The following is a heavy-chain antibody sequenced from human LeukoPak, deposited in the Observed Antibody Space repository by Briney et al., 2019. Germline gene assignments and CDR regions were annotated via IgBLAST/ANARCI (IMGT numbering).Heavy chain of an antibody. CDR3: ARHLTMITVPRDAFDI. J-gene: IGHJ3*02. D-gene: IGHD3-16*01. V-gene: IGHV5-51*01. CDR1: GYXFTSYW. Sequence: GESLKISCNGSGYXFTSYWIGWVRQMPGKGLEWMGVIYPGDSDTRYSPSFQGQVTISADKSLSTAYLQWSGLKASDTAMYYCARHLTMITVPRDAFDIWGQGTMVTVSS. CDR2: IYPGDSDT.